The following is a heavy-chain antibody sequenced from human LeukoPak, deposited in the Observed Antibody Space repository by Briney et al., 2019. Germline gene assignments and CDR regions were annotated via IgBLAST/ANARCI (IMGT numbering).Heavy chain of an antibody. CDR3: ARAGNYDILTGYPDAFDI. Sequence: SETLSLTCAVYGGSFSGYYWSWIRQPPGKGLEWIGEINHSGSTNYNPSLKSRITISLDTSKNQFSLKLSSVTAADTAVYYCARAGNYDILTGYPDAFDIWGQGTMVTVSS. D-gene: IGHD3-9*01. J-gene: IGHJ3*02. V-gene: IGHV4-34*01. CDR1: GGSFSGYY. CDR2: INHSGST.